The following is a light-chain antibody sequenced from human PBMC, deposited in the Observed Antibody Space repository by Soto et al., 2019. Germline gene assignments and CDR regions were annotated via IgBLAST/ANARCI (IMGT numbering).Light chain of an antibody. CDR1: SDNY. CDR2: GVT. V-gene: IGLV2-14*01. CDR3: SSYTNSRTLL. Sequence: QSALTQPASMSGSPGQSITISCTGTSDNYVSWYQQHPGKVPKLMIYGVTNRPSGVSDRFSGSKSGNTASLTISGLQTEDEADYYCSSYTNSRTLLFGAGTKLTVL. J-gene: IGLJ1*01.